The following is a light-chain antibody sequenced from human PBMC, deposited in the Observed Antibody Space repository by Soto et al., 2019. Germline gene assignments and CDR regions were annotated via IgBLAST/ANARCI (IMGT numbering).Light chain of an antibody. CDR1: SGYSNYK. CDR2: VGTGGSVG. V-gene: IGLV9-49*01. Sequence: QPVLTQPPSASASLGASVTLTCTLSSGYSNYKVDWYQQRPGKGPRFVMRVGTGGSVGSKGDGIPDRFSVLGSGLNRYLTIKNIQEEDESDYHCGADHGSGSSRGVFGGGTKLTVL. J-gene: IGLJ2*01. CDR3: GADHGSGSSRGV.